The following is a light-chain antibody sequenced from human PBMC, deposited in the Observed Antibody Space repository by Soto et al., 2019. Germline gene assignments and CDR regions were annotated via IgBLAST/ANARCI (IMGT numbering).Light chain of an antibody. J-gene: IGKJ1*01. CDR3: QQHVTYSRT. CDR2: KAS. Sequence: DIQMTQSPSTLSASVGDRVTITCRASQNISRWLAWYQQKPGNAPKLLIFKASSLQSGCPSRFSGSGSGTEFTLTISSLQPDDFGSYDCQQHVTYSRTFGQGTKVES. V-gene: IGKV1-5*03. CDR1: QNISRW.